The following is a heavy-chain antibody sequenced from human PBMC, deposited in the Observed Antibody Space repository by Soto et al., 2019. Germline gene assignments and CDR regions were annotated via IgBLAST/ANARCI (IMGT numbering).Heavy chain of an antibody. D-gene: IGHD6-6*01. J-gene: IGHJ6*02. CDR2: IVVGSGNT. CDR1: GFTFTSSA. V-gene: IGHV1-58*01. CDR3: AADGEYSSYGMDV. Sequence: SVKVSCKASGFTFTSSAVQWVRQARGQRLEWIGWIVVGSGNTNYAQKFQERVTITRDMSTSTAYMELSSLRSEDTAVYYCAADGEYSSYGMDVWGQGTTVTVSS.